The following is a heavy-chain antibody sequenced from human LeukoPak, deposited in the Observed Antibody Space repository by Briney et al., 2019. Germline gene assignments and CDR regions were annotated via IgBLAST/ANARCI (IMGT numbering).Heavy chain of an antibody. CDR1: GFTFSGYD. D-gene: IGHD2-15*01. CDR3: ARGTYCSAGSCYSNWFDP. CDR2: IYSGGST. Sequence: GGSLRLSCAASGFTFSGYDMSWVRQAPGKGLEWVSIIYSGGSTYYADSVKDRFIIFRDNSKNTLYLQMNSLRAEDTALYYCARGTYCSAGSCYSNWFDPRGQGTLVTVSS. V-gene: IGHV3-66*01. J-gene: IGHJ5*02.